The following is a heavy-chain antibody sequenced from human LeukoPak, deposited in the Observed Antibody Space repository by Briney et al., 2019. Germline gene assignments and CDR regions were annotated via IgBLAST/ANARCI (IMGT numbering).Heavy chain of an antibody. CDR2: IWYDGSNK. V-gene: IGHV3-33*01. D-gene: IGHD6-13*01. J-gene: IGHJ4*02. CDR1: GFTFRNYG. CDR3: ATARVVGSSWYLDY. Sequence: PGGSLRLSCAASGFTFRNYGMPWVRQAPGKGLEWVAVIWYDGSNKYYTDSVKGRFTISRDNSKNTLYLQMNSLRADDTAVYYCATARVVGSSWYLDYWGQGTLVTVSS.